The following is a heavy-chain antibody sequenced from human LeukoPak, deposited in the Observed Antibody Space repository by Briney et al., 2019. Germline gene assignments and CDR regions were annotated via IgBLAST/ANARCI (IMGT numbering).Heavy chain of an antibody. V-gene: IGHV3-74*01. J-gene: IGHJ4*02. CDR2: IDKEGSAA. CDR3: ARGGYSGSYYRFD. D-gene: IGHD1-26*01. CDR1: GFIFTNYW. Sequence: GGSLRLSCVSSGFIFTNYWMHWVRQVPGKGPVWVGRIDKEGSAAFYAESVKGRFTISGDNVKSTVYLQMNSLTAEDTAVYHCARGGYSGSYYRFDWGQGTLVTVSS.